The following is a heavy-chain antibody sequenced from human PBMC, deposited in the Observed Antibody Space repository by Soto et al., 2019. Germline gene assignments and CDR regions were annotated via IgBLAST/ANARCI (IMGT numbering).Heavy chain of an antibody. CDR1: GFTFSSYG. V-gene: IGHV3-30*18. D-gene: IGHD6-19*01. J-gene: IGHJ5*02. CDR3: AKDPPRGYSSGWYP. CDR2: ISYDGSNK. Sequence: GGSLRLSCAASGFTFSSYGMHWVRQAPGKGLEWVAVISYDGSNKYYADSVKGRFIISRDNSKNTLYLQMSSLRAEDTAVYYCAKDPPRGYSSGWYPWGQGTLVTVSS.